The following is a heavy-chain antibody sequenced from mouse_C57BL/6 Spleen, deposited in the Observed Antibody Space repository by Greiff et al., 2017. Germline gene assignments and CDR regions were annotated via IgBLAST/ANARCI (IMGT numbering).Heavy chain of an antibody. D-gene: IGHD2-4*01. V-gene: IGHV1-72*01. CDR1: GYTFTSYW. J-gene: IGHJ4*01. CDR3: ASQDGGYDYAYAMDY. CDR2: IDPNSGGT. Sequence: QVQLQQPGAELVKPGASVKLSCKASGYTFTSYWMHWVKQRPGRGLEWIGRIDPNSGGTKYNEKFKSKATLTVDKPSSPAYMQLSSLTSEDSAVYYCASQDGGYDYAYAMDYWGQGTSVTVSS.